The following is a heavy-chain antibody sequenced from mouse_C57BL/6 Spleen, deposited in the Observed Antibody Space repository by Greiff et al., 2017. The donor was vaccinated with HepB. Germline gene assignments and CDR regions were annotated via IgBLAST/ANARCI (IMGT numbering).Heavy chain of an antibody. CDR3: ARANWDPWFAY. V-gene: IGHV3-6*01. D-gene: IGHD4-1*01. J-gene: IGHJ3*01. CDR2: ISYDGSN. Sequence: EVQLQESGPGLVKPSQSLSLTCSVPGYSITSGYYWNWIRQFPGNKLEWMGYISYDGSNNYNPSLKNRISITRDTSKNQFFLKLNSVTTEDTATYYCARANWDPWFAYWGQGTLVTVSA. CDR1: GYSITSGYY.